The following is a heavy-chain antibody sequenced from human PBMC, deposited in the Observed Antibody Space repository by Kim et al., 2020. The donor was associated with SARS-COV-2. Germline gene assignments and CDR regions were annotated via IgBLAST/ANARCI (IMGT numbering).Heavy chain of an antibody. Sequence: GGSLRLSCAASGFTFSSYAMHWVRQAPGKGLEWVAVISYDGSNKYYADSVKGRFTISRDNSKNTLYLQMNSLRAEDTAVYYCAREADYYDSSGSDVDYWGQGTLVTVSS. V-gene: IGHV3-30-3*01. CDR2: ISYDGSNK. J-gene: IGHJ4*02. CDR1: GFTFSSYA. CDR3: AREADYYDSSGSDVDY. D-gene: IGHD3-22*01.